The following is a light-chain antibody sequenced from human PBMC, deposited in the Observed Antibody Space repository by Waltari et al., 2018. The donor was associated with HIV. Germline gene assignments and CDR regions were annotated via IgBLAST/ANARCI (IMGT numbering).Light chain of an antibody. V-gene: IGLV3-10*01. J-gene: IGLJ3*02. Sequence: SYELTQPPSVSVSPGQTARITCSGDTLPKKYAHWYQQKSGQAPVLVIYEDIKRPSGIPERFSGSSSGTVAILTISGAQVDDEADYYCYSTESSGTHRVFGGGTKLTVL. CDR1: TLPKKY. CDR2: EDI. CDR3: YSTESSGTHRV.